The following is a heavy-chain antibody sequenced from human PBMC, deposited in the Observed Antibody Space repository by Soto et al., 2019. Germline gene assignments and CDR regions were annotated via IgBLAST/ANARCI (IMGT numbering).Heavy chain of an antibody. CDR1: GGAFGSYA. D-gene: IGHD5-12*01. J-gene: IGHJ4*02. CDR2: IVPMFDTT. V-gene: IGHV1-69*01. Sequence: QVQLVQSGTEVKKPGSSGKVSCKASGGAFGSYAINWVRQAPGQGLEWMGGIVPMFDTTNYAQRFQGRVTVTADESTSTVYLELTRLRSEDTGMYYCTRHRGYSSGYWGQDFWGQGTLVTVSS. CDR3: TRHRGYSSGYWGQDF.